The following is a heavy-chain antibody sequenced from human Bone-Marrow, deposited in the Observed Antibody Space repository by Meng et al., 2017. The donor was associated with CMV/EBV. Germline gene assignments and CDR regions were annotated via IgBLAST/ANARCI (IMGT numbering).Heavy chain of an antibody. CDR2: INNDGSST. D-gene: IGHD1-26*01. CDR1: GFAFNTHW. CDR3: AREGYWAYYFDK. V-gene: IGHV3-74*01. J-gene: IGHJ4*02. Sequence: GGSLRLSCAASGFAFNTHWMHWVRQAPGKGLVWVSRINNDGSSTGYADSVKGRFTISRDNAKNTLYLQMTSLRAEDTAVYYCAREGYWAYYFDKWGQGTLVTVPS.